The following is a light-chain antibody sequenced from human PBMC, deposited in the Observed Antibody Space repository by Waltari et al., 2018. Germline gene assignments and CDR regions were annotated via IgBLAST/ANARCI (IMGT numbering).Light chain of an antibody. J-gene: IGLJ1*01. CDR1: NSNIGAPSD. V-gene: IGLV1-40*01. CDR2: SGN. Sequence: QSVLTQPPSVSGAPGQRVTISCSGSNSNIGAPSDVHWYQQLPGSAPKLLIHSGNHRPSDAPDRFSASNPGRSATLAIAGLQAEYGAVYYGQSFDNALGAYVFGTGTTVIVL. CDR3: QSFDNALGAYV.